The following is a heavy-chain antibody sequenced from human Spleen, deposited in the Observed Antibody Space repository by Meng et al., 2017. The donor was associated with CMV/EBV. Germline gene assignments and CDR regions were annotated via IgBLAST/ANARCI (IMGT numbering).Heavy chain of an antibody. J-gene: IGHJ5*02. CDR1: GGSFSGYY. V-gene: IGHV4-34*01. CDR2: INHSGSN. Sequence: VYGGSFSGYYWGWIRQPTGKGLEWIGEINHSGSNNYNPSLKSRITISVDTSKNQFSLKLSSVTAADTAVYYCARSPLSITIFPWFDPWGQGTLVTVSS. CDR3: ARSPLSITIFPWFDP. D-gene: IGHD3-3*01.